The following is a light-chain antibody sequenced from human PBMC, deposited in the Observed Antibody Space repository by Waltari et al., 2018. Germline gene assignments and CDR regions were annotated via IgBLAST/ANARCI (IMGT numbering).Light chain of an antibody. CDR1: QRIGRW. Sequence: DIQMTQSPSTLSASVGDRVTITCRADQRIGRWLAWYQQKPGNAPKLLIYQASTLESGVPSRFSGSGSGTEFTLTISSLQPEDFAVYYCQHFNSYLYTFGQGTKVEIK. CDR3: QHFNSYLYT. CDR2: QAS. V-gene: IGKV1-5*03. J-gene: IGKJ2*01.